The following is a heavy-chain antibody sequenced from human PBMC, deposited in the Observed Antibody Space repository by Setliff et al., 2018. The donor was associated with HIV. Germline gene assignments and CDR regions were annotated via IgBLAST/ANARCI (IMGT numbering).Heavy chain of an antibody. Sequence: TLSLTCTVSGGSTDSGSYYWAWIRQPPGKGLEWIGSMYYTGSTYYNPSLKSRVTISIDTSKNQFSLKLNSVTAADTAMYCCARDGGSSGWYFVLGYSDYWGPGTLVTVSS. J-gene: IGHJ4*02. CDR2: MYYTGST. CDR1: GGSTDSGSYY. V-gene: IGHV4-39*02. CDR3: ARDGGSSGWYFVLGYSDY. D-gene: IGHD6-19*01.